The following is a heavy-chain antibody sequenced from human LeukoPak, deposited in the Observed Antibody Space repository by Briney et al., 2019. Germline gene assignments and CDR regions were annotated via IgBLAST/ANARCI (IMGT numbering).Heavy chain of an antibody. Sequence: GASVKVSCKASGYTFTGYYMHWVRQAPGQGLEWMGWISAYNGNTNYAQKLQGRVTMTTDTSTSTAYMELRSLRSDDTAVYYCARGLAAADIDYWGQGTLVTVSS. CDR2: ISAYNGNT. D-gene: IGHD6-13*01. V-gene: IGHV1-18*04. CDR1: GYTFTGYY. CDR3: ARGLAAADIDY. J-gene: IGHJ4*02.